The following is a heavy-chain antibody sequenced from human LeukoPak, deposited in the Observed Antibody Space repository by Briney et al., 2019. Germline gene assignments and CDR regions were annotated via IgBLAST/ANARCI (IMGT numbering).Heavy chain of an antibody. J-gene: IGHJ4*02. CDR1: GGSISSYY. V-gene: IGHV4-59*01. Sequence: SETLSLTCTVSGGSISSYYWSWIRQPPGKGLEWIGYIYYSGSTNYNPSLKSRVTISVDTSKDQFSLKLSSVTAADTAVYYCASAIALPGIAAAVFDYWGQGTLVTVSS. CDR2: IYYSGST. D-gene: IGHD6-13*01. CDR3: ASAIALPGIAAAVFDY.